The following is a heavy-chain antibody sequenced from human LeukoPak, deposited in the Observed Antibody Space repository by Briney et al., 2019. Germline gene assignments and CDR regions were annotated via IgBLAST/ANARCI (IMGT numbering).Heavy chain of an antibody. D-gene: IGHD6-13*01. CDR3: VRAAGYSSTWYEL. CDR2: ISGSAGST. CDR1: GFTFNSYA. Sequence: TGGSLRLSCAASGFTFNSYAMDWVRQAPGKGLEWVSGISGSAGSTYYADSVKGRFSISRDNSKNTLFLQMNSLRAEDTAIYYCVRAAGYSSTWYELWGQGTLVTVSS. V-gene: IGHV3-23*01. J-gene: IGHJ4*02.